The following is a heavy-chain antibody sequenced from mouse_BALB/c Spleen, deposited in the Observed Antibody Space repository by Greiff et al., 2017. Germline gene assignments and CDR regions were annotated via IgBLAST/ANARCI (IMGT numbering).Heavy chain of an antibody. J-gene: IGHJ4*01. Sequence: VQLQQSGAELARPGASVKLSCKASGYTFTSYWMQWVKQRPGQGLEWIGAFYPGDGDTRYTQKFKGKATLTADKSSSTAYMQLSSLASEDSAVYYCARAGYGDYYAMDYWGQGTSGTVSS. CDR1: GYTFTSYW. V-gene: IGHV1-87*01. CDR2: FYPGDGDT. D-gene: IGHD1-2*01. CDR3: ARAGYGDYYAMDY.